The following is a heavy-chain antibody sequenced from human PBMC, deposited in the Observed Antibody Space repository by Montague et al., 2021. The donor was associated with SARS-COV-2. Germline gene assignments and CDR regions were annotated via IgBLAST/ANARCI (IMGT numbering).Heavy chain of an antibody. V-gene: IGHV4-59*01. Sequence: SETLSLTCTVSGGSITSYYWSWIRQPPGKGLEYIGYISYSGSTNYNPSLKSRVTMSVDTSKNQFSLKLSSVTAADTAVYYCARGDGHYYGSGTYAYYCGQGTLVTVSP. CDR2: ISYSGST. CDR1: GGSITSYY. D-gene: IGHD3-10*01. J-gene: IGHJ4*02. CDR3: ARGDGHYYGSGTYAYY.